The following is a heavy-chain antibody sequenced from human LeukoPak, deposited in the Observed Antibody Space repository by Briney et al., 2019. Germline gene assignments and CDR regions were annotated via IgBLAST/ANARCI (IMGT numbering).Heavy chain of an antibody. V-gene: IGHV4-59*08. J-gene: IGHJ4*02. Sequence: ASETLSLTCTVSGGSISSYYWSWIRQPPGKGLEWIGYIYYSGSTNYNPSLKSRVTISVDTSENQFSLKLSSVTAADTAVYYCARHVGYSGYDLLDYWGQGTLVTVSS. CDR1: GGSISSYY. CDR2: IYYSGST. CDR3: ARHVGYSGYDLLDY. D-gene: IGHD5-12*01.